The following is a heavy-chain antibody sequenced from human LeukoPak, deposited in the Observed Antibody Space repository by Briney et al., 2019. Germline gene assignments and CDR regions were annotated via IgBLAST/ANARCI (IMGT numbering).Heavy chain of an antibody. D-gene: IGHD3-22*01. Sequence: SVKVSCKASGGTFSSYAISWVRQAPGQGLEWMGRIIPILGIANYAQKFQGRVTITADKSTSTAYMELRSLRSEDTAVYYCANTILYYDSSGYWNWGQGTLVTVSS. CDR2: IIPILGIA. J-gene: IGHJ4*02. V-gene: IGHV1-69*04. CDR3: ANTILYYDSSGYWN. CDR1: GGTFSSYA.